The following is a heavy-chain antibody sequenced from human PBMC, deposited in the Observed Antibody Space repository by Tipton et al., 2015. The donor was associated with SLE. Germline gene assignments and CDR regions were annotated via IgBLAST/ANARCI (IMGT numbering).Heavy chain of an antibody. CDR2: ITHSGST. Sequence: TLSLTCTVSGGSISSGGYYWSWIRQPPGKGLEWIGEITHSGSTNYNPSLKSRVTISVDTSKNQFSLKLSSVTAADTAVYYCARETEYDYVWGSYPDIWGQGTMVTVSS. CDR3: ARETEYDYVWGSYPDI. D-gene: IGHD3-16*01. CDR1: GGSISSGGYY. J-gene: IGHJ3*02. V-gene: IGHV4-61*08.